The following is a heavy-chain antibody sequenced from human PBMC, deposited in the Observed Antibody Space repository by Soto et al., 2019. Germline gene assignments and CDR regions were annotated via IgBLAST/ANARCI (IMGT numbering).Heavy chain of an antibody. Sequence: ESGGGLVQPGGSLRLSCAASGFTFSSYWMSWVRQAPGKGLEWVANIKQDGSEKYYVDSVKGRFTISRDNAKNSLYLQMNSLRAEDTAVYYCAREDYYDSSGYYSDYWGQGTLVTVSS. CDR3: AREDYYDSSGYYSDY. CDR1: GFTFSSYW. V-gene: IGHV3-7*01. D-gene: IGHD3-22*01. CDR2: IKQDGSEK. J-gene: IGHJ4*02.